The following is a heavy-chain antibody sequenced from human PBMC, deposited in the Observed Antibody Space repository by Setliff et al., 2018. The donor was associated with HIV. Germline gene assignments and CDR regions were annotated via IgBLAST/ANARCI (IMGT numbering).Heavy chain of an antibody. D-gene: IGHD6-19*01. CDR3: ARGSCSGCYLSDY. CDR2: INAGDDNT. Sequence: ASVKVSCKAFGYTFSINAIHWVRQAPGQRLEWMGYINAGDDNTRYSEKFQGRVTITRDTSANTAYMELSSLRSEDTAVYYCARGSCSGCYLSDYWGLGTLVTVSS. CDR1: GYTFSINA. J-gene: IGHJ4*02. V-gene: IGHV1-3*01.